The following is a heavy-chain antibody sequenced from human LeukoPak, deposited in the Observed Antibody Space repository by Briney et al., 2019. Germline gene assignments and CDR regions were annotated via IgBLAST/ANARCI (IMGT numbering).Heavy chain of an antibody. CDR2: ISGSGGST. V-gene: IGHV3-23*01. J-gene: IGHJ6*03. D-gene: IGHD3-10*01. CDR1: GFTFSSYA. CDR3: YGTGGRGVIPNYYYYMDV. Sequence: GGSLRLSCAASGFTFSSYAMSWVRQAPGKGLEWVSAISGSGGSTYYADSVKGRFTISRDNSKNTLYLQMNSLRAEDTAVYYCYGTGGRGVIPNYYYYMDVWGKGTTVTISS.